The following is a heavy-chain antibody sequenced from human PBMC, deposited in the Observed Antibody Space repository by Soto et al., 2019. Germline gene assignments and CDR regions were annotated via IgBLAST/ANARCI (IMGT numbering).Heavy chain of an antibody. J-gene: IGHJ3*02. D-gene: IGHD5-12*01. V-gene: IGHV1-18*01. CDR2: IGAYNGNT. CDR1: GYTFTIYG. CDR3: ARPDIVATLAFDI. Sequence: ASVKVSCKASGYTFTIYGISWVLQAPGQGLEWMGWIGAYNGNTDYAQKLQGRVTMTTDTSTSTAYMELRSLRSDDTAVYYCARPDIVATLAFDIWGQGTMVTVSS.